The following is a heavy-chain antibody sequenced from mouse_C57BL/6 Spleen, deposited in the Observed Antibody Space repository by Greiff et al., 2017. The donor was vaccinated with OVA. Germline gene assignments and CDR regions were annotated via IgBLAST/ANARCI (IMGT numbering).Heavy chain of an antibody. CDR1: GFTFSSYG. V-gene: IGHV5-6*01. CDR2: ISSGGSYT. D-gene: IGHD2-13*01. J-gene: IGHJ2*01. Sequence: EVKLVESGGDLVKPGGSLKLSCAASGFTFSSYGMSWVRQTPDKRLEWVATISSGGSYTYYPDSVKGRFTISRDNAKNTLYLQMSSLKSEDTAMYYCARHGERGFDYWGQGTTLTVSS. CDR3: ARHGERGFDY.